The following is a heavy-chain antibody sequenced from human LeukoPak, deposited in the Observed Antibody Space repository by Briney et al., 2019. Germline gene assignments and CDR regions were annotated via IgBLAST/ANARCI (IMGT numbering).Heavy chain of an antibody. J-gene: IGHJ4*02. CDR1: GYTFTSYD. V-gene: IGHV1-8*01. CDR3: ARVEQYSSSWYDY. D-gene: IGHD6-13*01. Sequence: ASVKVSCKASGYTFTSYDINWVRQAPGQGLEWMGWMNPNSGNTGYAQKFQGRVTMTRNTSISTAYMELSSLRSEDTAVYYCARVEQYSSSWYDYWGQGTLVTVSS. CDR2: MNPNSGNT.